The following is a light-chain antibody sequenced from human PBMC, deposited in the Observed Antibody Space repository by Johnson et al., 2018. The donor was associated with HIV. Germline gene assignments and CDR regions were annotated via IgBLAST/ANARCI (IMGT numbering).Light chain of an antibody. Sequence: QSVLTQPPSVSAAPGQNVTISCSGSSSNIGNNYVSWYQQLPGTATKLLIYDNNKRPSGIPDRFSGSKSVTSATLGITGPQTGAEADYYCGTWDSRLYVFGTGTKVTVL. CDR2: DNN. J-gene: IGLJ1*01. CDR3: GTWDSRLYV. V-gene: IGLV1-51*01. CDR1: SSNIGNNY.